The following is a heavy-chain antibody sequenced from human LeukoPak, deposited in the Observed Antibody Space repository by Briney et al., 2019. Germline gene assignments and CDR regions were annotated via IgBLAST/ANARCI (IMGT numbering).Heavy chain of an antibody. CDR1: GFTFSSYE. CDR3: ARDYGGSSPFDY. V-gene: IGHV3-48*03. J-gene: IGHJ4*02. CDR2: ISSSGSDI. D-gene: IGHD4-23*01. Sequence: GGSLRLSCAASGFTFSSYEMNWVRQAPGKGLEWVSYISSSGSDIYYADSVKGRFTISRDNAKNSLYLHMNSLRAEDTAVYYCARDYGGSSPFDYWGQGTLVTVSS.